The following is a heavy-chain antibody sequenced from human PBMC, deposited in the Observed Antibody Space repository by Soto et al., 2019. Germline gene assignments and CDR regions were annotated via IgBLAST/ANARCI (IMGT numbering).Heavy chain of an antibody. Sequence: GASVKVSCKASGGTFSSYTISWVRQAPGQGLEWMGRIIPILGIANYAQKFQGRVTITADKSTSTAYMELSSLRSEDTAVYYCARSNYDVWSGQAPFDPWGQGTLVTVSS. CDR3: ARSNYDVWSGQAPFDP. V-gene: IGHV1-69*02. J-gene: IGHJ5*02. CDR1: GGTFSSYT. D-gene: IGHD3-3*01. CDR2: IIPILGIA.